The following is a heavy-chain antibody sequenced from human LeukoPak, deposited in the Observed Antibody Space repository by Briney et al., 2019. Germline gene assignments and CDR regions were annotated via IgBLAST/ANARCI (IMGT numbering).Heavy chain of an antibody. Sequence: GGSLRLSCAVSGLTFNNYAMSWVRQSPGKGLEWVSGISGRGASKYYADSVKGRFTISRDNSKNTLYLQMNSLRAEDTAVYYCARERYGDYAFDYWGQGTLVTVSS. CDR1: GLTFNNYA. D-gene: IGHD4-17*01. CDR3: ARERYGDYAFDY. J-gene: IGHJ4*02. CDR2: ISGRGASK. V-gene: IGHV3-23*01.